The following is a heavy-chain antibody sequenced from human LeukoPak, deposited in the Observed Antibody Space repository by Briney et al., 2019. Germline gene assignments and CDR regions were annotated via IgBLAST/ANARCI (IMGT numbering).Heavy chain of an antibody. CDR1: GGTFSRYA. Sequence: ASVKVSCKASGGTFSRYAFSWVRQAPGQGLEWMGWISAYNGNTNYAQKLQGRVTMTTDTSTSTAYMELRSLRSDDTAVYYCARDQAGTGTGPFDYWGQGTLVTVSS. J-gene: IGHJ4*02. D-gene: IGHD1-1*01. V-gene: IGHV1-18*01. CDR3: ARDQAGTGTGPFDY. CDR2: ISAYNGNT.